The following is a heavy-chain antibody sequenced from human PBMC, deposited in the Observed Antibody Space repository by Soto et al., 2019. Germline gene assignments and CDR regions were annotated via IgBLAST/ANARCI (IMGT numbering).Heavy chain of an antibody. J-gene: IGHJ4*02. V-gene: IGHV4-59*01. D-gene: IGHD3-10*01. Sequence: SETLSLTCTVSGSSISSYYWTWIRQPPGKGLEWIGYIFYSGSTNYNPSLKSRVTISVDTSKNQFSLKLTSVTAADTAVYYCAYGSGSYYLNYFDHWGQGTLVTVSS. CDR3: AYGSGSYYLNYFDH. CDR2: IFYSGST. CDR1: GSSISSYY.